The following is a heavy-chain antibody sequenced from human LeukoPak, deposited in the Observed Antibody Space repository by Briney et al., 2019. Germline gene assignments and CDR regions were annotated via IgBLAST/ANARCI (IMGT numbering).Heavy chain of an antibody. D-gene: IGHD3-10*01. J-gene: IGHJ4*02. V-gene: IGHV3-23*01. CDR3: ARHDSYIPY. CDR1: RFTLTKDA. Sequence: RGSLRLSRAASRFTLTKDAMSWVPQAPGTGVEWGSGFSDVVKIPYYSDTLKGRFTIHRHNSKKTVYLQMNNLRAEDTAVYFCARHDSYIPYWGQGIPVTVSS. CDR2: FSDVVKIP.